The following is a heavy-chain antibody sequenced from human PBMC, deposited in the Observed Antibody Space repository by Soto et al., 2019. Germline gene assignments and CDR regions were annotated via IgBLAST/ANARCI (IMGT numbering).Heavy chain of an antibody. CDR2: ISSSSSTI. D-gene: IGHD3-9*01. CDR1: GFTFSSYS. J-gene: IGHJ4*02. Sequence: PEGSLRLSCAASGFTFSSYSMNWVRQAPGKGLEWVSYISSSSSTIYYADSVKGRFTISRDNAKNSLYLQMNSLRAEDTAVYYCVIDLRDFDAWDYWCQETLVTVSS. V-gene: IGHV3-48*01. CDR3: VIDLRDFDAWDY.